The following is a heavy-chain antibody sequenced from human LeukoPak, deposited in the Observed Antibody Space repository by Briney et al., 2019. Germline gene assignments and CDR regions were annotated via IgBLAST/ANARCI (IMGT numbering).Heavy chain of an antibody. CDR1: GFTFRSYN. D-gene: IGHD3-10*02. J-gene: IGHJ6*04. V-gene: IGHV3-48*01. CDR2: ITGGSTTI. CDR3: AELGITMIGGV. Sequence: GGSLRLSCAASGFTFRSYNMNWVRQAPGKGLEWVSYITGGSTTIYYADSVKGRFTISRDNSKNTLYLQMNSLRAEDTAVYYCAELGITMIGGVWGRGTTVTISS.